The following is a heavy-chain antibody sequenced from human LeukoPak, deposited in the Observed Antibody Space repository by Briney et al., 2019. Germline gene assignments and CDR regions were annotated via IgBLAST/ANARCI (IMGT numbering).Heavy chain of an antibody. CDR3: ARSQNYYDSSLDY. CDR1: GFTLGTYW. J-gene: IGHJ4*02. V-gene: IGHV3-7*01. CDR2: IKQDGNGK. D-gene: IGHD3-22*01. Sequence: GGSLRLSCAASGFTLGTYWMTWVRQAPGKGLEWVANIKQDGNGKYYGDSVKGRFTISRDNAKNSLYLQMNSLRAEDTAVYYCARSQNYYDSSLDYWGQGTLVTVSS.